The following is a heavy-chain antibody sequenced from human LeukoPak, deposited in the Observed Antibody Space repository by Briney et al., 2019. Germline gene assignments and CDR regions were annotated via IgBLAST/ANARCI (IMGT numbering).Heavy chain of an antibody. Sequence: SETLSLTCAVYGGSFSGYYWSWIRQPPGKGLEWIGEINHSGSTNYNPSLKSRVTISVDTSKNQFSLKLSSVTAADTAVYYCARGVRSIAALDYWGQGTPVTVSS. CDR2: INHSGST. CDR3: ARGVRSIAALDY. D-gene: IGHD6-6*01. J-gene: IGHJ4*02. V-gene: IGHV4-34*01. CDR1: GGSFSGYY.